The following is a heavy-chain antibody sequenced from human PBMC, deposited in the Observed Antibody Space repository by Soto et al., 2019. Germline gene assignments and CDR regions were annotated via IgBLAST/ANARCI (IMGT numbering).Heavy chain of an antibody. CDR2: IKPGGGST. Sequence: ASVKVSCKASGYAFTSFHLHWLRQAPGKGPEWLGIIKPGGGSTSYAQQFRGRLTMTRDTSTSTVYMEMNSLRSDDTAVYYCARELATVTLDAFDIWGQGTMVTVS. D-gene: IGHD4-4*01. J-gene: IGHJ3*02. CDR1: GYAFTSFH. V-gene: IGHV1-46*01. CDR3: ARELATVTLDAFDI.